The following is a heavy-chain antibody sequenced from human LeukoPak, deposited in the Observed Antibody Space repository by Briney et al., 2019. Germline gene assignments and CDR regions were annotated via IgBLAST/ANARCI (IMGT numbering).Heavy chain of an antibody. D-gene: IGHD3-16*02. Sequence: SETLSLTCTVSGGSISSSSYYWGWIRQPPGKGLEWIGSIYYSGSTYYNPSLKSRVTMSEDTSKNQFSLKLSSATAADTAVYYCARARSLGELSLGYWGQGTLVTVSS. CDR2: IYYSGST. CDR1: GGSISSSSYY. J-gene: IGHJ4*02. V-gene: IGHV4-39*07. CDR3: ARARSLGELSLGY.